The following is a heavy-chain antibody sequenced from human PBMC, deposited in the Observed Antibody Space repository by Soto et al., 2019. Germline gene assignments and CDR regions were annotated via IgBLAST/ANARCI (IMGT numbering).Heavy chain of an antibody. J-gene: IGHJ4*02. CDR1: GFTIRTYG. Sequence: GGSLRLSCEASGFTIRTYGMSWARQAPGKGQEWVSAISGSGGSTYYADSVKGRFTISRDNSKNTLYLQMNSLRVDDTAVYYCARHTKGLHYWGQGTLVTGSS. D-gene: IGHD2-2*01. CDR3: ARHTKGLHY. V-gene: IGHV3-23*01. CDR2: ISGSGGST.